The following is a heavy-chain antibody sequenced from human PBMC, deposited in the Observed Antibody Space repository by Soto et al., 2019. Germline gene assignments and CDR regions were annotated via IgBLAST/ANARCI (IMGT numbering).Heavy chain of an antibody. CDR2: ISYDGSNK. Sequence: GGSLRLSCAASGFTFSSYAMHWVRQAPGKGLEWVAVISYDGSNKYYADSVKGRFTISRDNSKNTLYLQMNSLRADDTAVYYCAGASEGRGYYCLDNWGQGTLVTVSS. D-gene: IGHD3-22*01. V-gene: IGHV3-30-3*01. CDR3: AGASEGRGYYCLDN. CDR1: GFTFSSYA. J-gene: IGHJ4*02.